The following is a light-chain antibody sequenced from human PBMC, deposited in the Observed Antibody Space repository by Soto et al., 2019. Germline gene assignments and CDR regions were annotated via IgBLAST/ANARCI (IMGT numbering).Light chain of an antibody. CDR1: SANIGSNY. CDR3: GAWDGSLSVVL. J-gene: IGLJ2*01. CDR2: DSD. V-gene: IGLV1-51*01. Sequence: QSVLTQPPSVSAAPGQKVTISCSGRSANIGSNYVSWYQDIPGTAPKLVIYDSDKRPSEIPDRFSGSKSGTSATLDITGLQTGDEADYYCGAWDGSLSVVLFGGGTKVTVL.